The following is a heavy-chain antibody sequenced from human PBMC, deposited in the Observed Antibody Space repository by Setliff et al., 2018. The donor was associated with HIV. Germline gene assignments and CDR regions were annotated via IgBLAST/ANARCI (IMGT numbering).Heavy chain of an antibody. Sequence: GEYLRLSCAASGFTFSTYWMSWVRQAPGKGLEWVANIKQDGSEKFYVDSVKGRFTISRDNAKNSLYLQMNSLRAEDTAVYYCARDPYPYFDYGDWYFDLWGRGTLVTVSS. J-gene: IGHJ2*01. D-gene: IGHD4-17*01. V-gene: IGHV3-7*01. CDR2: IKQDGSEK. CDR1: GFTFSTYW. CDR3: ARDPYPYFDYGDWYFDL.